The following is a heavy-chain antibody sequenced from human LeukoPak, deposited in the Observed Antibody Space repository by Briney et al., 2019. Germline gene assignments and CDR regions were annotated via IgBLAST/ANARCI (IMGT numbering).Heavy chain of an antibody. V-gene: IGHV1-18*01. CDR3: ARGDYGDVRGQYGMDV. D-gene: IGHD4-17*01. CDR2: ISAYNGNT. Sequence: ASVKVSCKASGYTFTSYGISWVRQAPGQGLEWMGWISAYNGNTNYAQKLQGRVTMTTDTSTSTAYMELRSLRSDDTAVYYCARGDYGDVRGQYGMDVWGQGTTVTVSS. J-gene: IGHJ6*02. CDR1: GYTFTSYG.